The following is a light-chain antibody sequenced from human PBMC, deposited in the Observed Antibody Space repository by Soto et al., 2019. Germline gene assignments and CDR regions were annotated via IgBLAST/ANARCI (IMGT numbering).Light chain of an antibody. J-gene: IGLJ1*01. CDR2: DVS. V-gene: IGLV2-14*01. CDR3: SSYTSSSTRLYV. CDR1: SSDVGGYNY. Sequence: QSVLTQPASVSGSPGQSITISCTGTSSDVGGYNYVSWYQQHPGKAPKLMIYDVSNRPSGVSNRFSGSKSGNTASLTISGLQAEDEADYYCSSYTSSSTRLYVFGTGTRSPS.